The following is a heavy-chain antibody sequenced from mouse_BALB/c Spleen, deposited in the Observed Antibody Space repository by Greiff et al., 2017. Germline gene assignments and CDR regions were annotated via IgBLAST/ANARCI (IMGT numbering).Heavy chain of an antibody. CDR1: GFNIKDYY. CDR2: IDPENGDT. J-gene: IGHJ4*01. CDR3: NAGATTARAMDY. V-gene: IGHV14-4*02. Sequence: EVQLQQSGAELVRSGASVKLSCTASGFNIKDYYMHWVKQRPEQGLEWIGWIDPENGDTEYAPKFQGKATMTAYTSSNTAYLQLSSLTSEDTAVYYCNAGATTARAMDYWGQGTSVTVSS. D-gene: IGHD1-2*01.